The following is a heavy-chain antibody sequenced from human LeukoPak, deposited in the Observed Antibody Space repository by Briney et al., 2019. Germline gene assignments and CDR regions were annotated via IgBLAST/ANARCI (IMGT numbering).Heavy chain of an antibody. D-gene: IGHD2/OR15-2a*01. Sequence: VASVKVSCKVYGYTLTELPMHWVRQAPGKGLEWMGGFDPEDGETIYAQRFQGRVTMTDDTSTETAYMELSSLRSDDTAVYYCSTLRESDVWGRGTTVTVSS. CDR2: FDPEDGET. V-gene: IGHV1-24*01. J-gene: IGHJ6*02. CDR3: STLRESDV. CDR1: GYTLTELP.